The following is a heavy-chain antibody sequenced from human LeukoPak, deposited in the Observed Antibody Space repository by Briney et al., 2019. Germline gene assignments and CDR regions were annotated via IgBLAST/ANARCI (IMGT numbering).Heavy chain of an antibody. J-gene: IGHJ6*02. CDR3: ARTKQTMVRGVRRGYGMDV. D-gene: IGHD3-10*01. CDR2: INHSGST. V-gene: IGHV4-34*01. CDR1: GGSFSGYY. Sequence: SETLSLTYAVYGGSFSGYYWSWIRQPPGKGLEWIGEINHSGSTNYNPSLKSRVTISVDTSKNQFSLKLSSVTAADTAVYYCARTKQTMVRGVRRGYGMDVWGQGTTVTVSS.